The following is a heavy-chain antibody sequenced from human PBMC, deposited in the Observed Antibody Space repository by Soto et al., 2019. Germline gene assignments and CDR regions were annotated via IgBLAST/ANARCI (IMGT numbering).Heavy chain of an antibody. CDR2: IKSKTDGGTT. CDR3: TTNDYDRAFDI. Sequence: SGGSLRLSCAASGFTFSNAWMSWVRQAPGKGLEWVGRIKSKTDGGTTDYAAPVKGRFTISGDDSKNTLYLQMNSLKTEDTAVYYCTTNDYDRAFDIWGQGTMVTVSS. D-gene: IGHD4-17*01. CDR1: GFTFSNAW. J-gene: IGHJ3*02. V-gene: IGHV3-15*01.